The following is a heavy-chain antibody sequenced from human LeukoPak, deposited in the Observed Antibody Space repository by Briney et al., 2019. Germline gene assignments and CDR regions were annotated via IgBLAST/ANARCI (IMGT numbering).Heavy chain of an antibody. V-gene: IGHV4-4*07. D-gene: IGHD6-19*01. J-gene: IGHJ5*02. CDR3: ARDVRYARGWSTPES. CDR2: IYSSGSA. Sequence: SETLSLTCTVSGGSIINHYWSWIRQPAGKGLEWIVRIYSSGSANYSPSLKSRVSMSIDTSNNHFSLNLTSVTAADTALYFCARDVRYARGWSTPESWGQGTLVTVSS. CDR1: GGSIINHY.